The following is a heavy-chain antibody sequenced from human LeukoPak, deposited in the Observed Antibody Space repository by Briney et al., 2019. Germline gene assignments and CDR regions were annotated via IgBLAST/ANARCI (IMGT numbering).Heavy chain of an antibody. CDR1: GGSFSGYD. CDR3: ATAPDRHSQLPTGMDV. J-gene: IGHJ6*04. CDR2: INHSGST. D-gene: IGHD2-2*01. Sequence: SETLSLTCAVYGGSFSGYDWSWIRQPPGKGLKWIGEINHSGSTNYNPSLKSRVTISVDTSKNQFSLKLSSVTAADTAVYYCATAPDRHSQLPTGMDVWGKGTTVTVPS. V-gene: IGHV4-34*01.